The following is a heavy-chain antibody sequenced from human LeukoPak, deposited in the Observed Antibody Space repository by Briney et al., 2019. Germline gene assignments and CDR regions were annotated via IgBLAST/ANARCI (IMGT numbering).Heavy chain of an antibody. CDR1: GGSISSGGYY. Sequence: SETLSLTCTVSGGSISSGGYYWSWIRQHPGKGLECIGYIYYSGSTYYNPSLKSRVTISVDTSKNQFSLKLSSVTAADTAVYYCARGYSYGSQFDYWGQGTLVTVSS. V-gene: IGHV4-31*03. D-gene: IGHD5-18*01. J-gene: IGHJ4*02. CDR2: IYYSGST. CDR3: ARGYSYGSQFDY.